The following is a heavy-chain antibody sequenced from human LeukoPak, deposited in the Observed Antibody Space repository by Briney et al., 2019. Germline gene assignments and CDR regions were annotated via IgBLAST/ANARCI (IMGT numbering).Heavy chain of an antibody. J-gene: IGHJ6*02. CDR3: ARILCSGGSCYSSYYYGMDV. CDR2: ISAYNGNT. D-gene: IGHD2-15*01. Sequence: WASAKVSCKASGYTFTSYGISWVRQAPGQGLEWMGWISAYNGNTNYAQKLQGRVTMTTDTSTSTAYMELRSLRSDDTAVYYCARILCSGGSCYSSYYYGMDVWGQGTTVTVSS. CDR1: GYTFTSYG. V-gene: IGHV1-18*01.